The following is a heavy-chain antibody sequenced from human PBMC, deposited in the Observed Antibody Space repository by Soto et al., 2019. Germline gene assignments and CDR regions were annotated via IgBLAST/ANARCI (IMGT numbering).Heavy chain of an antibody. J-gene: IGHJ4*02. CDR1: GYAFTTYG. CDR3: ARGRYGDY. Sequence: QVHLVQSGAEVKKPGASVKVSCKGSGYAFTTYGITWVRQAPGQGFEWMGWISAHNGNTNYAQKLQGSVTVTSDPSKSTAYMELRSLRSADTAVYYCARGRYGDYWGQGALVTVSS. V-gene: IGHV1-18*01. D-gene: IGHD1-1*01. CDR2: ISAHNGNT.